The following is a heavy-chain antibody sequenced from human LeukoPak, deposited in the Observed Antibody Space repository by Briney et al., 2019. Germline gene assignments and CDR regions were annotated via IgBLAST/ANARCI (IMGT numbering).Heavy chain of an antibody. J-gene: IGHJ3*02. Sequence: PGGSLRLSCAASGFTFSNFGMSWVRQAPGKGLEWVSTISGSGTITYYADSVKGRFTISRDNAKNSLYLQMNSLRAEDTAVYYCARELEELGSYQFDAFDIWGQGTMVTVSS. D-gene: IGHD1-26*01. CDR3: ARELEELGSYQFDAFDI. CDR1: GFTFSNFG. V-gene: IGHV3-23*01. CDR2: ISGSGTIT.